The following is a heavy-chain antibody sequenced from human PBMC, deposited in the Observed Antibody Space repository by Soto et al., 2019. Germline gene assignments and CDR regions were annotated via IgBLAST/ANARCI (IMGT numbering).Heavy chain of an antibody. CDR3: ARDRTGTAQFDY. V-gene: IGHV4-30-4*01. CDR1: GGSISSGDYY. J-gene: IGHJ4*02. CDR2: IYYSGST. D-gene: IGHD1-7*01. Sequence: PSETLSLTCTVSGGSISSGDYYWSWIRQPPGKGLEWIGYIYYSGSTYYNPSLKSRVTISVDTSKNQFSLKLSSMTAADTAVYYCARDRTGTAQFDYWGQGTLVTVSS.